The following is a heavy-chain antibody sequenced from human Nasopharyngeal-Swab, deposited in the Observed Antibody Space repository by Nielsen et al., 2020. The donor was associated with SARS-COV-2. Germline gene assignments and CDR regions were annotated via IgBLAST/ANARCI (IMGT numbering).Heavy chain of an antibody. CDR1: GGTFSSYA. D-gene: IGHD6-13*01. CDR2: IIPIFGTA. Sequence: SVNVSCKASGGTFSSYAISWVRQAPGQGLEWMGGIIPIFGTANYAQKFQGRVTITADESTSTAYMELSSLRSEDTAVYYCARDGKIAAAGNWYFDLWGRGTLVTVSS. J-gene: IGHJ2*01. V-gene: IGHV1-69*13. CDR3: ARDGKIAAAGNWYFDL.